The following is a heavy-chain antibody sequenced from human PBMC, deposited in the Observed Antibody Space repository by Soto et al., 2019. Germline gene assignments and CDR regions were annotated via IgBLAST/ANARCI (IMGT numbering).Heavy chain of an antibody. V-gene: IGHV4-61*01. J-gene: IGHJ4*02. CDR2: GSYSGTT. CDR3: ARGATVTQYDY. CDR1: GVSVNSGSFY. Sequence: QVQLQESGPGLVKPSETLSLTCTVSGVSVNSGSFYWAWIRQPPGKGLEWIGFGSYSGTTNYKPCLKSRVTISVDTSRSQISLKVTSLTAADTAVYYCARGATVTQYDYWGQGTLVTVSS. D-gene: IGHD4-17*01.